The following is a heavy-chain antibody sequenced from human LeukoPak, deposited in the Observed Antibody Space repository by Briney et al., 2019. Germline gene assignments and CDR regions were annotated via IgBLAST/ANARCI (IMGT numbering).Heavy chain of an antibody. Sequence: GGSLRLSCAASGFTFSNYAMHWVRQAPGKGLEWVEVISYDGSKKYYADSVKGRFTISRDNSRNTLYLQMNSLRAEDTAVYYCARDLYSYGHFDYWGQGTLVTVSS. CDR1: GFTFSNYA. CDR2: ISYDGSKK. V-gene: IGHV3-30-3*01. CDR3: ARDLYSYGHFDY. D-gene: IGHD5-18*01. J-gene: IGHJ4*02.